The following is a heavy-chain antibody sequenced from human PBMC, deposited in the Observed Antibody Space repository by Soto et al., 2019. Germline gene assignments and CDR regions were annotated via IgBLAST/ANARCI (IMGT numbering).Heavy chain of an antibody. V-gene: IGHV3-23*01. D-gene: IGHD6-19*01. Sequence: GGSLRLSCAASGFTFSSYAMSWVRQAPGRGLEWVSAISGSGGSAYYADSVKGRFTISRDNSKNTLYLQMNSLRAEDTAVYYCAKTVSQQWLVARDAFDIWGQGTMVTVSS. J-gene: IGHJ3*02. CDR3: AKTVSQQWLVARDAFDI. CDR2: ISGSGGSA. CDR1: GFTFSSYA.